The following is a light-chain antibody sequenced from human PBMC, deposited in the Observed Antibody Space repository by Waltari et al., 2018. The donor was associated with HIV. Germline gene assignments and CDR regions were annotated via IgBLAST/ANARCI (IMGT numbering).Light chain of an antibody. J-gene: IGLJ2*01. Sequence: QSALSQTPSASGSPGQSVTISCTGSRWDVNAYNYVSWYQQYPGKAPRLIIYEVNMRPSGGPDRFSGSKSGATASLTISGLQPEDEADYYCTSYGGANDLLFGGGTRVTVL. V-gene: IGLV2-8*01. CDR1: RWDVNAYNY. CDR2: EVN. CDR3: TSYGGANDLL.